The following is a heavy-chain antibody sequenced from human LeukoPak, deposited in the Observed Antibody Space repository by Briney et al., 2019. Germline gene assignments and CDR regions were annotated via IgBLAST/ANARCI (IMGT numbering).Heavy chain of an antibody. CDR2: IRSTPDGGAT. V-gene: IGHV3-15*01. Sequence: GGSLRLSCAASGFTFINSWMTWVRQAPGKGLEWVGRIRSTPDGGATGYAAPVKGRFTISRDDSKNTLYLQMSSLRTEDTAVYYCATDLHFGYCTATSCANYWGQGTLVTVSS. CDR3: ATDLHFGYCTATSCANY. D-gene: IGHD2-2*03. CDR1: GFTFINSW. J-gene: IGHJ4*02.